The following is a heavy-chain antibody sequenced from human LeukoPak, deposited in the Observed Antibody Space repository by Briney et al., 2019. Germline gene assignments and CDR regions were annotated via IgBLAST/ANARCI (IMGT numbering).Heavy chain of an antibody. CDR2: ISSNGGST. D-gene: IGHD2-2*01. J-gene: IGHJ4*02. CDR1: GFTFSSYA. Sequence: GGSLRLSCSASGFTFSSYAMHWVRQAPGKGLEYVSAISSNGGSTYYADSVKGRFTISRDNSKNTLYLQMSSLRAEDTAVYYCVKGYCSSISCFGDYWGQGALVTFSS. CDR3: VKGYCSSISCFGDY. V-gene: IGHV3-64D*09.